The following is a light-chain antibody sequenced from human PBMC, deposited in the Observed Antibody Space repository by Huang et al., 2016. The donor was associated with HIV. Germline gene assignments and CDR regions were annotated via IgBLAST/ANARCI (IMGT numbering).Light chain of an antibody. CDR1: QGISSY. Sequence: IQLTQSPSSLSASIGDRVTVTCRASQGISSYLAWYQQKPGKAPSLLIYPSFTLQSGVPSRFSGSGSGTDFTLTISSVQPEDSATYYCQQLNSYPLTFGGWTKVEIK. CDR3: QQLNSYPLT. V-gene: IGKV1-9*01. J-gene: IGKJ4*01. CDR2: PSF.